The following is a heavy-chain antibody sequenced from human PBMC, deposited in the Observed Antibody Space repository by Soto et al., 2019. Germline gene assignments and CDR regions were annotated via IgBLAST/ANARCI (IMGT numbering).Heavy chain of an antibody. J-gene: IGHJ3*02. CDR3: GRVLTDDFWSGYDAFDI. V-gene: IGHV3-53*04. CDR1: GFTVSSNY. CDR2: IYSGGST. Sequence: PGGSLRLSCAASGFTVSSNYMSWVRQAPGKGLEWVSVIYSGGSTYYADSVKGRFTISRHNSKNTLYLQMNSLRAEDTAVYYCGRVLTDDFWSGYDAFDIWGQGTMVTVS. D-gene: IGHD3-3*01.